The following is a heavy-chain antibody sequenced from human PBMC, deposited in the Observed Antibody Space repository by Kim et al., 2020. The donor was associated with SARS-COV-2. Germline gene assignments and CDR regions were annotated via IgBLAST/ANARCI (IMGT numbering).Heavy chain of an antibody. D-gene: IGHD1-1*01. CDR3: ARDLQRGYYYGMDV. CDR1: GGSISSYY. CDR2: IYYSGST. J-gene: IGHJ6*02. Sequence: SETLSLTCTVSGGSISSYYWSWIRQPPGKGLEWIGYIYYSGSTNYNPSLKSRVTISVDTSKNQFSLKLSSVTAADTAVYYCARDLQRGYYYGMDVWGQGTTVTVSS. V-gene: IGHV4-59*01.